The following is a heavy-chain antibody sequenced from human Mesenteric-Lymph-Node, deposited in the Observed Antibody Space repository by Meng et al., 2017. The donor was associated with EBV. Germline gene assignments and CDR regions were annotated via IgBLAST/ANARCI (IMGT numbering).Heavy chain of an antibody. CDR1: GYTFTDYD. V-gene: IGHV1-2*06. D-gene: IGHD5-24*01. J-gene: IGHJ4*02. Sequence: VQLVECGAEVKKPGGSVKVSCKASGYTFTDYDVDWVRQAPGQGLEWMGRINPKSGDTNYAQKFQCRITLTRDTSISTAYMELSGLRYDDTAFYYCANDGFPFDYWGQGTLVTVSS. CDR2: INPKSGDT. CDR3: ANDGFPFDY.